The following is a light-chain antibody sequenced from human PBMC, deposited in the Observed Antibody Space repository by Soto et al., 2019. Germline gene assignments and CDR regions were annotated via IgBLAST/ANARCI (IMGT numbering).Light chain of an antibody. CDR1: SSYIRGYNY. CDR2: EVS. Sequence: QSALTQPASVSGSPGQSITITCTGTSSYIRGYNYVSWYQQHPGKAPKLMIYEVSNRPSGVSNRFSGSKSGNTASLTISGLQADDEGGYYCSSYTSSSTYVFGTGTKVTVL. CDR3: SSYTSSSTYV. V-gene: IGLV2-14*01. J-gene: IGLJ1*01.